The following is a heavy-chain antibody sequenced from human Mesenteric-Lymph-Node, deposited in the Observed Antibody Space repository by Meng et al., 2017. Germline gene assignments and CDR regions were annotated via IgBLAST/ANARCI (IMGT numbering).Heavy chain of an antibody. CDR3: ARSGSPYALDV. Sequence: GESLKISCAASGFTFSNCWMFWVRQAPGKGLVWVSYIKGDGTNTNYADSVKGRFTISRDNAKHTLYLQMSSLRAEDTAVYHCARSGSPYALDVWGQGTAVTVSS. V-gene: IGHV3-74*01. J-gene: IGHJ6*02. D-gene: IGHD1-26*01. CDR1: GFTFSNCW. CDR2: IKGDGTNT.